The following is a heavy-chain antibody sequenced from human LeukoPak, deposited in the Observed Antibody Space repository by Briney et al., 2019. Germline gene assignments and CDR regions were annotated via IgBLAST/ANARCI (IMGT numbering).Heavy chain of an antibody. Sequence: GESLKISCKGSGYSFTSYWIGWVRQMPGRGLEWVGIIYPGDSDTRYSPSFQGQVTISADKSISTAYLQWRSLKASDTAMYYCARHEASHCSGGSCYYSLDYWGQGTLVTVSS. V-gene: IGHV5-51*01. CDR1: GYSFTSYW. CDR3: ARHEASHCSGGSCYYSLDY. D-gene: IGHD2-15*01. J-gene: IGHJ4*02. CDR2: IYPGDSDT.